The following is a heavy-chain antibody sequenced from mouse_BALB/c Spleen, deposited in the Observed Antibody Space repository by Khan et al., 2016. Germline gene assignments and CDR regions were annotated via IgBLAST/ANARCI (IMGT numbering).Heavy chain of an antibody. V-gene: IGHV9-3*02. CDR3: ATAINTVIATSRHY. D-gene: IGHD1-1*01. CDR1: AYTFTNFG. Sequence: QIQLVQSGPELKKPGETVKISCKASAYTFTNFGINWVRQAPGKGLEWMDWINTNTGETTYADDFKGRFAFSLETSASTAYLQINNLKNEDTATYVCATAINTVIATSRHYWGQGTTLTVSS. CDR2: INTNTGET. J-gene: IGHJ2*01.